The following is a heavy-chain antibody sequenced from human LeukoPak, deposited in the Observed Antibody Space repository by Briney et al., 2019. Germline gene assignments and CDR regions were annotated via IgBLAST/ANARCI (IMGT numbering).Heavy chain of an antibody. CDR3: ARGTPRFYDFWSGYPSWFDP. CDR1: GGSISSYY. Sequence: PSETLSLACTVSGGSISSYYWSWIRQPPGKGLEWIGYIYYSGSTNYNPSLKSRVTISVDTSKNQFSLKLGSVTAADTAVYYCARGTPRFYDFWSGYPSWFDPWGQGTLVTVSS. D-gene: IGHD3-3*01. CDR2: IYYSGST. J-gene: IGHJ5*02. V-gene: IGHV4-59*01.